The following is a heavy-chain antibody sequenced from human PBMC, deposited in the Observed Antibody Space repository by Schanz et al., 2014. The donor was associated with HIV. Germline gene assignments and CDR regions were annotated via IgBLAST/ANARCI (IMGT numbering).Heavy chain of an antibody. Sequence: QVHLVESGGGMVQPGRSLRLSCAASGFTFSSYGMHWVRQAPGKGLEWVAVISFDGGEKHYADSAKGRFTISRDNSKNTLYLQMNSLRAEDTAVYYCAKGARAHKVTTGVDVWGPGTTVTVSS. J-gene: IGHJ6*02. D-gene: IGHD4-17*01. CDR1: GFTFSSYG. CDR3: AKGARAHKVTTGVDV. CDR2: ISFDGGEK. V-gene: IGHV3-30*18.